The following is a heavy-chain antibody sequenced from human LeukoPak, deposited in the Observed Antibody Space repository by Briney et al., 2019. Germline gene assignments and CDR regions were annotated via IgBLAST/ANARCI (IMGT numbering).Heavy chain of an antibody. J-gene: IGHJ4*02. CDR1: GYTFTSYD. D-gene: IGHD1-26*01. CDR2: MNPNSGNT. V-gene: IGHV1-8*01. Sequence: APVKVSCKASGYTFTSYDINWVRQATGQGLEWMGWMNPNSGNTGYAQKFQGRVTMTRNTSISTAYMELSSLRSEDTAVYYCARSRWDRGVFDYWGQGTLVTVSS. CDR3: ARSRWDRGVFDY.